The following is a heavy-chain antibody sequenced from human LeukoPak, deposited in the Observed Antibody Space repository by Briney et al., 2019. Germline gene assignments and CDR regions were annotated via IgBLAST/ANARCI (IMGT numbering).Heavy chain of an antibody. J-gene: IGHJ4*02. D-gene: IGHD3-9*01. CDR3: ARGLAVYDILTGYYTLKQFDY. CDR2: IGTAGDT. CDR1: GFTFSSYD. Sequence: PGGSLRLSCAASGFTFSSYDMHWVRQATGKGLEWVSAIGTAGDTSYPGSVKGRFTISRENAKNSLYLQMNSLRSDDTAVYYCARGLAVYDILTGYYTLKQFDYWGQGTLVTVSS. V-gene: IGHV3-13*04.